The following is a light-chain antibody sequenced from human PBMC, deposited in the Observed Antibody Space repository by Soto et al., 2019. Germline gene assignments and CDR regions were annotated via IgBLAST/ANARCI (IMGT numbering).Light chain of an antibody. V-gene: IGKV1-5*03. CDR3: QHYGSYSEA. CDR1: QTISSW. CDR2: NAS. J-gene: IGKJ1*01. Sequence: DIQMTQSPATLSVTLGERVTIACRASQTISSWLAWYQQKPGKAPKLLIYNASTLKSGVPSRFSGSGSGTDFTLTISSLQPEDFATYYCQHYGSYSEAFGQGTRVEIK.